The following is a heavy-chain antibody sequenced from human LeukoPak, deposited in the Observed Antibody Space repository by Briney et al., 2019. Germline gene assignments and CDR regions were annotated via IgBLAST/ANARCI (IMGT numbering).Heavy chain of an antibody. CDR2: ISTTTGYT. V-gene: IGHV3-11*05. CDR3: ARARLATGYYFDC. CDR1: GFSFSDYY. J-gene: IGHJ4*02. Sequence: KSGGSLRLSCAASGFSFSDYYMGWIRQPPGKGLEWVSYISTTTGYTNYADSVKGRFSISGDNAKNSLSLQMNSLRAEDTALYYCARARLATGYYFDCWGQGTLVTVSS. D-gene: IGHD3-9*01.